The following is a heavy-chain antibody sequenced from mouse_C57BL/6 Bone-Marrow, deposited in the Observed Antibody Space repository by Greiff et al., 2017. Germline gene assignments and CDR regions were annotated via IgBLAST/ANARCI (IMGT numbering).Heavy chain of an antibody. Sequence: QVQLQPPGAELVRPGSSVQLSCKASGYTFTSYWMDWVKQRPGQGLEWIGNIYPSDSETHYNQKFKEKANLTGDKSSSTAYLHVSSRTSEDSAGYYCARRSITTVVPYYYARDYWGQGTSVTVSS. V-gene: IGHV1-61*01. CDR3: ARRSITTVVPYYYARDY. J-gene: IGHJ4*01. CDR2: IYPSDSET. D-gene: IGHD1-1*01. CDR1: GYTFTSYW.